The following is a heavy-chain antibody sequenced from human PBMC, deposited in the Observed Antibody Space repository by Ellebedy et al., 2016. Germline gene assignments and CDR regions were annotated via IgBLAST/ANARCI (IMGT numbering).Heavy chain of an antibody. CDR2: IYYSGST. D-gene: IGHD5-24*01. J-gene: IGHJ4*02. V-gene: IGHV4-61*01. CDR1: GGSVSSGSYY. CDR3: ARELRGNFFDY. Sequence: SETLSLTXTVSGGSVSSGSYYWSWIRQPPGKGLEWIGYIYYSGSTNYNPSLKSRVTISVDTSKNQFSLKLSSVTAADTAVYYCARELRGNFFDYWGQGALVTVSS.